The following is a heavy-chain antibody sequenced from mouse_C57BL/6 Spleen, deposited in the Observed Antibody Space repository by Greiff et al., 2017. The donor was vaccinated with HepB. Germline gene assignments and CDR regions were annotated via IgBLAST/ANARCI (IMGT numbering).Heavy chain of an antibody. CDR1: GYSFTGYY. V-gene: IGHV1-42*01. J-gene: IGHJ3*01. Sequence: VQLQQSGPELVKPGASVKISCKASGYSFTGYYMNWVKQSPEKSLEWIGEINPSTGGTTYNQKFKAKATLTVDKSSSTAYMQLKSLTSEDSAVYYCARGSLWFAYWGQGTLVTVSA. D-gene: IGHD6-2*01. CDR2: INPSTGGT. CDR3: ARGSLWFAY.